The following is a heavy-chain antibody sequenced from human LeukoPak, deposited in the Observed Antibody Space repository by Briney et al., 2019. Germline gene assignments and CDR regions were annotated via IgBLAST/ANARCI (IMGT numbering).Heavy chain of an antibody. D-gene: IGHD5-18*01. V-gene: IGHV5-51*01. CDR1: GYSFTSYW. Sequence: GESLKISCKGSGYSFTSYWIGWVRQVPGKGLEWMGIIYPGDSDTRYSPSFQGQVTISADKSISTAYLQWSSLKASDTAMYYCARLPRVDTAMVTEYYFDYWGQGTLVTVSS. J-gene: IGHJ4*02. CDR2: IYPGDSDT. CDR3: ARLPRVDTAMVTEYYFDY.